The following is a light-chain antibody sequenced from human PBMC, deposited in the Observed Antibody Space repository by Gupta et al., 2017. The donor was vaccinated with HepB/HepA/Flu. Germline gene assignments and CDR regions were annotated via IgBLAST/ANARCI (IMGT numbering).Light chain of an antibody. CDR3: QQYGTSPLT. J-gene: IGKJ4*01. V-gene: IGKV3-20*01. CDR2: SAS. CDR1: QTVKSLSVRSSY. Sequence: EIVMTQSPHTLSLSPGERATLSRRASQTVKSLSVRSSYLAWYQQRPGQAPRLLIYSASSRASGIPDRFSGSGSGTDFTLTISRLQPEDFAMYYCQQYGTSPLTFGGGTKVEIK.